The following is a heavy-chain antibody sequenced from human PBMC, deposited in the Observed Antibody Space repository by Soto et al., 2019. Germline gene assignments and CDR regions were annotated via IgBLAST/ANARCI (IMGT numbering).Heavy chain of an antibody. D-gene: IGHD3-10*01. V-gene: IGHV1-18*01. J-gene: IGHJ4*02. CDR2: ISAYNGNT. Sequence: SVKVSCKASGYMFVTYGINWVRQAPGQGLEWMGWISAYNGNTKYAQNLQGRVTMTTDASTSTAYMEMRSLRSDDTAVYYCARDLDGSGSYYTDYWGPGTLVTASS. CDR3: ARDLDGSGSYYTDY. CDR1: GYMFVTYG.